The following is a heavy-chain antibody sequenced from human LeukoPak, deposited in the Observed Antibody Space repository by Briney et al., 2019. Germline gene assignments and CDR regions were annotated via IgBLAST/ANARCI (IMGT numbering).Heavy chain of an antibody. CDR3: AKKSGSYYLYYYYYYMDV. Sequence: PGGSLRLSCAASGFTFSSYAMSWVRQAPGKGLEWVSAISGSGDSTYYADSVKGRFTISRDNSKNTLYLQMNSLRAEDTAVYYCAKKSGSYYLYYYYYYMDVWGKGTTVTVSS. J-gene: IGHJ6*03. CDR2: ISGSGDST. V-gene: IGHV3-23*01. CDR1: GFTFSSYA. D-gene: IGHD1-26*01.